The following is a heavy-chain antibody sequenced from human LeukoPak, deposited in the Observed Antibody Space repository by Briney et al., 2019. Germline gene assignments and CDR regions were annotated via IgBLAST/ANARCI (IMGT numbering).Heavy chain of an antibody. CDR2: IYYSGST. CDR1: GGSVSSGSYY. D-gene: IGHD3-10*01. J-gene: IGHJ4*02. Sequence: SETLSLTCTVSGGSVSSGSYYWSWIRQPPGRGLEWIGYIYYSGSTNYNPSLKSRVTISVDTSKNQFSLKLSSVTAADTAVYYCARHRRGDPFDYWGQGTLVTVSS. CDR3: ARHRRGDPFDY. V-gene: IGHV4-61*01.